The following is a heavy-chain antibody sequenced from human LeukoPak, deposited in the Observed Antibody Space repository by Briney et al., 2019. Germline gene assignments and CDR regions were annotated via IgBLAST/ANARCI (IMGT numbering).Heavy chain of an antibody. CDR2: ISSSNTYI. CDR3: ARGYCSGTSCYMFAS. D-gene: IGHD2-2*02. V-gene: IGHV3-21*01. J-gene: IGHJ4*02. CDR1: GFNFIDNS. Sequence: GGSLRLSCAGSGFNFIDNSMHWVRQAPGKGLEWVSSISSSNTYIYYRDSVKGRFTISRDNAKNSLFLQMNSLRAEDTPVYYCARGYCSGTSCYMFASWGQGTRVTVSS.